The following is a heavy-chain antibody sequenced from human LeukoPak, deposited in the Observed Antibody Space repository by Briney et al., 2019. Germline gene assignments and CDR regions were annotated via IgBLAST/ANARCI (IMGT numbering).Heavy chain of an antibody. CDR1: GFTFDDYA. CDR3: AKGYYGSGSYYMSY. J-gene: IGHJ4*02. CDR2: ISWDGGST. Sequence: GGSLRLSCAASGFTFDDYAMHWVRHAPGKGLEWVSLISWDGGSTYYADSVKGRFTISRDNSKNSLYLQMNSLRAEDTAVYYCAKGYYGSGSYYMSYWGQGTLVTVSS. D-gene: IGHD3-10*01. V-gene: IGHV3-43D*04.